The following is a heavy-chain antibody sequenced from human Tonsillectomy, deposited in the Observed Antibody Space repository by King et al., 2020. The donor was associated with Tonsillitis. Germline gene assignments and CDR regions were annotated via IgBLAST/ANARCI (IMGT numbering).Heavy chain of an antibody. Sequence: QLQESGPGLVKPSETLSLTCSVSGGSISSYYWSWIRQPAGKGLEWIGRIYTSGSTNYNPSLKSRVTMSVDTSKNQFSLKLSSVTASDTAVYYCARHDSSCYYFSWYFDLWGRGTLVTVSS. CDR1: GGSISSYY. CDR3: ARHDSSCYYFSWYFDL. D-gene: IGHD3-22*01. J-gene: IGHJ2*01. CDR2: IYTSGST. V-gene: IGHV4-4*07.